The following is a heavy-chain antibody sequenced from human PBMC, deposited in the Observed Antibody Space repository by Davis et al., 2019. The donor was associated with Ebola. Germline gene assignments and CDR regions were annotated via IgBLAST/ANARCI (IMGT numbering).Heavy chain of an antibody. V-gene: IGHV3-53*05. Sequence: PGGSLRLSCAASGFTVSSNYMSWVRQAPGKGLEWVSVLYSGGNTYYADSVKGRFTISRDNSKNTLYLQMNSLRAEDTAVYYCAKDHSHYDILTGYNNYFDYWGQGTLVTVSS. CDR3: AKDHSHYDILTGYNNYFDY. D-gene: IGHD3-9*01. CDR1: GFTVSSNY. J-gene: IGHJ4*02. CDR2: LYSGGNT.